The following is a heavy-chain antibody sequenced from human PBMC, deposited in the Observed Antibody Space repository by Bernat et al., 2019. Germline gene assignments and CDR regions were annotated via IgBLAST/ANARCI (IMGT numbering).Heavy chain of an antibody. CDR3: ARATSFSSSSTGDAFDI. V-gene: IGHV1-69*01. CDR1: GGTFSSYA. CDR2: IIPIFGTA. J-gene: IGHJ3*02. D-gene: IGHD2-2*01. Sequence: QVQLVQSGAEVKKPGSSVKVSCKASGGTFSSYAISWVRQSPGQGLEWMGGIIPIFGTANYAQKFQGRVTITADESTSTAYMELSSLRSEDTAVYYCARATSFSSSSTGDAFDIWGQGTMVTVSS.